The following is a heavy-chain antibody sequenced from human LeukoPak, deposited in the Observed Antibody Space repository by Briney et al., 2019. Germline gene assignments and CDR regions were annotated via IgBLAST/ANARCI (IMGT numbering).Heavy chain of an antibody. J-gene: IGHJ5*02. CDR1: GGSFSGYY. CDR3: ARAAGWFDP. Sequence: LSLTCAVHGGSFSGYYWSWIRQAPGKGLEWVSYISSSSNNIHYANSVRGRFTISRDNAKNSVYLQMNSLRAEDTAIYYCARAAGWFDPWGQGTLVTVSS. V-gene: IGHV3-11*01. CDR2: ISSSSNNI.